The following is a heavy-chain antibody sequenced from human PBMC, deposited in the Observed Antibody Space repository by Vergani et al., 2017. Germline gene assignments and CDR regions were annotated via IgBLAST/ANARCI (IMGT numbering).Heavy chain of an antibody. D-gene: IGHD3-22*01. CDR3: AGPQGTSAYYYGGFDY. CDR2: IDRNYGVK. Sequence: VEAGGGLVQPGGSLRLSCTASGFTFQAFAFHWVRQVSGRGLEWVSGIDRNYGVKNGNSFEGRFSISRDNAKKAVFLQMNNLRHEDTALYYCAGPQGTSAYYYGGFDYWGQGILVTVSS. CDR1: GFTFQAFA. V-gene: IGHV3-9*01. J-gene: IGHJ4*02.